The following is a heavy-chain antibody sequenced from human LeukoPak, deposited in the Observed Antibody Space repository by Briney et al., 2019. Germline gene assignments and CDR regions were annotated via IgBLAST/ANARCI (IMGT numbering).Heavy chain of an antibody. J-gene: IGHJ5*02. CDR1: GFTFSSYG. Sequence: GGSLRLSCAASGFTFSSYGMHWVRQAPGKGLEWVAFIRYDGSNKYYADSVKGRFTISRDNSKNTLYLQMSSLGAEDTAVYYCARVAVAGPTGWFDPWGQGTLVTVSS. CDR3: ARVAVAGPTGWFDP. D-gene: IGHD6-19*01. V-gene: IGHV3-30*02. CDR2: IRYDGSNK.